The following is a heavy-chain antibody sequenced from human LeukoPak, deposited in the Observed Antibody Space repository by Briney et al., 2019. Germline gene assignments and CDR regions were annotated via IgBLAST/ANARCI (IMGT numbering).Heavy chain of an antibody. D-gene: IGHD1-14*01. Sequence: GGSLRLSCAASGLTFSSYAMSWVRQGPGKGLEWVSGISTSGDGTYYADSVKGRFTISRDNSKNTLYLQMNSLRGEDTAVYYCAKAGANLTVGPDYWGQGTLVTVSS. J-gene: IGHJ4*02. CDR3: AKAGANLTVGPDY. CDR2: ISTSGDGT. V-gene: IGHV3-23*01. CDR1: GLTFSSYA.